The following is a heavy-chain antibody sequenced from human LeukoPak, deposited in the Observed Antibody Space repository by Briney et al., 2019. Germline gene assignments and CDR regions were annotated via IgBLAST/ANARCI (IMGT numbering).Heavy chain of an antibody. V-gene: IGHV4-59*08. Sequence: KTSETLSLTCTVSGGSISSYYWSWIRQTPGKGLEWIGYIYYSGSTNYNPSLKSRVTISVDTSKNQFSLKLSSVTAADTAVYYCAGPDYYFDYWGQGTLVTVSS. J-gene: IGHJ4*02. CDR3: AGPDYYFDY. CDR2: IYYSGST. CDR1: GGSISSYY.